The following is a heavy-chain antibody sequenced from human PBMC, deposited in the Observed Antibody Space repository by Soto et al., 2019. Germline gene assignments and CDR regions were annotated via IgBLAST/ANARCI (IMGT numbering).Heavy chain of an antibody. CDR3: ARADDGDYFGVDAFDI. J-gene: IGHJ3*02. CDR1: GGSISSGDYY. D-gene: IGHD4-17*01. Sequence: SETLSLTCTVSGGSISSGDYYWSWIRQPPGKGLEWIGYIYYSGSTYYNPSLKSRVTISVDTSKNQFSLKLSSVTAADTAVYYCARADDGDYFGVDAFDIWGQGTMVT. V-gene: IGHV4-30-4*01. CDR2: IYYSGST.